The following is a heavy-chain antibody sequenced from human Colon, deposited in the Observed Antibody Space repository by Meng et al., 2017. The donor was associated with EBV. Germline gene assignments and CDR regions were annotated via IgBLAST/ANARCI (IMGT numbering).Heavy chain of an antibody. J-gene: IGHJ4*02. Sequence: QGQRLQRGAGLLQPSETLYLTCTVDGGPFSGFYWTWIRQSPGNGLEWIGEIDDSGNIIYNPSLKSRVTISGDTSKNQFSLNVSSVTAADTAVYYCARSRWLLLQLWGQGTLVTVSS. D-gene: IGHD3-22*01. CDR3: ARSRWLLLQL. CDR1: GGPFSGFY. V-gene: IGHV4-34*01. CDR2: IDDSGNI.